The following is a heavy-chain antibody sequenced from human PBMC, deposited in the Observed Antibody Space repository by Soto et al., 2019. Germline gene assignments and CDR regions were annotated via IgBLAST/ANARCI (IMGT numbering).Heavy chain of an antibody. V-gene: IGHV1-69*01. CDR3: ARGGDGYTFGAVY. Sequence: QVQLVQSGAEVKEPGSSVKVSCKASGGGNLRDYRTTWVRRAPGQGLEWVGGIIPKLGSANYAQNFRGRVTVTADESTNTVYMELRSLRSDDTAVYYCARGGDGYTFGAVYWGQVTPFTV. D-gene: IGHD2-21*01. CDR2: IIPKLGSA. CDR1: GGGNLRDYR. J-gene: IGHJ4*02.